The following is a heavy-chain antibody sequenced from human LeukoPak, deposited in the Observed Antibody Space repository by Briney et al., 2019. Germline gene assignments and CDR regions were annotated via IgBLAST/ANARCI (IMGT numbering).Heavy chain of an antibody. CDR2: ISYDGSNK. J-gene: IGHJ6*02. D-gene: IGHD3-10*01. Sequence: GGSLRLSCAASGFTYSSYGMHWVRQAPGKGLEWVAVISYDGSNKYYADSVKGRFTISRDNSKNTLYLQMNSLRAEDTAVYYCAKDLHAPYYYGSGSYRSSGMDVWGQGTTVTVSS. CDR1: GFTYSSYG. CDR3: AKDLHAPYYYGSGSYRSSGMDV. V-gene: IGHV3-30*18.